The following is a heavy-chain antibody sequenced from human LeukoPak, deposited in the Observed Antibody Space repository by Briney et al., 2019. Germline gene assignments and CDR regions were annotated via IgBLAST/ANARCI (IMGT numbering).Heavy chain of an antibody. CDR3: AKGAVAARQQIDY. V-gene: IGHV3-30*02. CDR2: IRYDGSNK. D-gene: IGHD6-6*01. Sequence: GGSLRLSCAASGFTFSSYGMHWVRQAPGKGLEWVAFIRYDGSNKYYADSVKGRFTISRDNSKNTLYLQMNSLRAEDTAVYYCAKGAVAARQQIDYWGQGTLVTVSS. CDR1: GFTFSSYG. J-gene: IGHJ4*02.